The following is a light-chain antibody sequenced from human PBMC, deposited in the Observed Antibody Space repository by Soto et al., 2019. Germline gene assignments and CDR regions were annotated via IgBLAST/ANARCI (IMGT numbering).Light chain of an antibody. Sequence: QSVLTQPPSASGPPGQSVTISCTGTSNDVGSYNLVSWYQHHPGKAPKLMIYEVSKRPSGVSNRFSGSKSGNTASLTISGLQAEDEADYYCCSYAGSSTFPYVFGTGTKVTVL. J-gene: IGLJ1*01. CDR2: EVS. CDR1: SNDVGSYNL. V-gene: IGLV2-23*02. CDR3: CSYAGSSTFPYV.